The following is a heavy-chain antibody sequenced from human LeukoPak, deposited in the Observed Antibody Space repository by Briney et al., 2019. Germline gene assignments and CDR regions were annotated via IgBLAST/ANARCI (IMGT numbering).Heavy chain of an antibody. CDR1: GYTFTGYY. CDR3: ASPYYYDSSGYYSFDY. Sequence: ASVKVSCKSSGYTFTGYYMHCVRQAPGQGLEWMGWINPNSGGTNYAQKFQGRVTMTRDTSISTAYMELSRLRSDDTAVYYCASPYYYDSSGYYSFDYWGQGTLVTVSS. CDR2: INPNSGGT. D-gene: IGHD3-22*01. V-gene: IGHV1-2*02. J-gene: IGHJ4*02.